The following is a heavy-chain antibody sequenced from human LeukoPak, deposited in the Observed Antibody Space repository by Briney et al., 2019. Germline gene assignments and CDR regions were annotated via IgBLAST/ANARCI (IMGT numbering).Heavy chain of an antibody. CDR2: IYYSGTT. V-gene: IGHV4-39*01. CDR1: GGSISSSSHY. J-gene: IGHJ4*02. CDR3: ARHRVGPTDY. D-gene: IGHD1-26*01. Sequence: PSETLSLTCTVSGGSISSSSHYWGWIRQPPGKGPEWIGTIYYSGTTYYNPSLKSRVTISIDTSKNHFSLKLSSVTATDTAVYYCARHRVGPTDYWGQGTLVTVSS.